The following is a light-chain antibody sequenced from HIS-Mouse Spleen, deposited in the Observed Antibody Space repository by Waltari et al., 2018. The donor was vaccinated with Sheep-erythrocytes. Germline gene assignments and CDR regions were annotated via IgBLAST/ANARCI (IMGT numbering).Light chain of an antibody. CDR1: SSDVGSYNF. CDR2: EGS. J-gene: IGLJ3*02. CDR3: CSYAGSSTPWV. V-gene: IGLV2-23*01. Sequence: QSALTQPASVSGSPGQSITISCTGTSSDVGSYNFCSWYQQHPGKAPKLMIYEGSKRPSGVSNRFSGSKSGNTASLTISGLQAEDEADYYCCSYAGSSTPWVFGGGTKLTVL.